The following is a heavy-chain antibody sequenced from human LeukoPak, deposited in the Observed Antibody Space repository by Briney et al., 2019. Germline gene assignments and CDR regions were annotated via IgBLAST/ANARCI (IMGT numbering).Heavy chain of an antibody. CDR3: ARWVGVRDYIWGSYRYYFDY. Sequence: SETLSLTCTVSGGSISSSSYYWGWIRQPPGKGLEWIGSIYYRGSTYYNPSLKSRVTISVDTSKNQFSLKLSSVTAADTAVYYCARWVGVRDYIWGSYRYYFDYWGQGTLVTVSS. D-gene: IGHD3-16*02. CDR2: IYYRGST. V-gene: IGHV4-39*01. J-gene: IGHJ4*02. CDR1: GGSISSSSYY.